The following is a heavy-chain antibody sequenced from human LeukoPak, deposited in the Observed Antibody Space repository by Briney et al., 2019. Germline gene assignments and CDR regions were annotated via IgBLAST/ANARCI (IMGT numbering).Heavy chain of an antibody. J-gene: IGHJ4*02. CDR1: GYTFTSYY. D-gene: IGHD6-13*01. CDR3: ARVPTGYSSSWYDYYFDY. CDR2: INPRGGST. V-gene: IGHV1-46*01. Sequence: ASVKVSCKASGYTFTSYYMHWVRQAPGQGLEWMGIINPRGGSTSYAQKFQGRVTMTRDTSTSTVYMELSSLRSEDTAVYYCARVPTGYSSSWYDYYFDYWGQGTLVTVSS.